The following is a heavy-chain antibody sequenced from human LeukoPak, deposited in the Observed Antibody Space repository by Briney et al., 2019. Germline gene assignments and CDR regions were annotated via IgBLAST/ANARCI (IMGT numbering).Heavy chain of an antibody. CDR3: AKDPTYYYDSSGYGVGAIDI. Sequence: GGSLRLSCAASGFTFSSYAMSWVRQAPGKGLEWVSAISGSGGSTYYADSVKGRFTISRDNSKNTLYLQMNSLRAEDTAVYYCAKDPTYYYDSSGYGVGAIDIWGQGTMVTVSS. D-gene: IGHD3-22*01. CDR2: ISGSGGST. J-gene: IGHJ3*02. V-gene: IGHV3-23*01. CDR1: GFTFSSYA.